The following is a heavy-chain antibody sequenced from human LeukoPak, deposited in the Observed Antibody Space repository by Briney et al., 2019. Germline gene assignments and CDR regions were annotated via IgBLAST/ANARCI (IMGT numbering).Heavy chain of an antibody. V-gene: IGHV3-7*01. D-gene: IGHD2-2*01. CDR1: GFTFSNYW. CDR3: ARIGYSSSCTDY. J-gene: IGHJ4*02. CDR2: IKQDGSQK. Sequence: GGSLRLSCAASGFTFSNYWMTWVRQAPGKGLEWVANIKQDGSQKYYVDSVKGRFTISRDNAKNSVYLQMNSLRAGDTAVYYCARIGYSSSCTDYWGQGTLVTGSS.